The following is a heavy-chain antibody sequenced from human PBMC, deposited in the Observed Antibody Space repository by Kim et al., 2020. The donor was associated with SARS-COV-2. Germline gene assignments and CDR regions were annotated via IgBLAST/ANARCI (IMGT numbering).Heavy chain of an antibody. V-gene: IGHV3-9*01. CDR2: ISWNSDRT. Sequence: GGSLRLSCAVSGFIVKDHAMHWVRQAPGKGLEWVSGISWNSDRTDYAESVNGRFTTSSDKAKNSLYLQMNSLRTEDTAIYYCGKDFWTMYVSSVVGVWGQGTTVTVSS. CDR1: GFIVKDHA. CDR3: GKDFWTMYVSSVVGV. D-gene: IGHD3-10*02. J-gene: IGHJ6*02.